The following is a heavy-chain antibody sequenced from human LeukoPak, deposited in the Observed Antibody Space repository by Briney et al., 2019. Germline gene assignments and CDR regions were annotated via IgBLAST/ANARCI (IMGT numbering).Heavy chain of an antibody. D-gene: IGHD2-15*01. CDR2: IYNSGRT. Sequence: PSETLSLTCSVSGDSVSSDSYYWSWIRQPPGKGLEWIGYIYNSGRTNHNPSLKSRVTISVDTSKNHFSLKVSSVTAADTAVYYCARDLRDYCSGDSCNLVTDVWGQGTTVTVSS. CDR3: ARDLRDYCSGDSCNLVTDV. J-gene: IGHJ6*02. CDR1: GDSVSSDSYY. V-gene: IGHV4-61*03.